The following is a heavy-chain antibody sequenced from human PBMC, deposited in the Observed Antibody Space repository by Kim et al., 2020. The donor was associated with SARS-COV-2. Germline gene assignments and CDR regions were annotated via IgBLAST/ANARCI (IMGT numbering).Heavy chain of an antibody. CDR1: GGSISSSSYY. CDR2: IYYSGST. D-gene: IGHD3-22*01. V-gene: IGHV4-39*01. J-gene: IGHJ6*02. CDR3: ARQVLVTMMAEVNYYYGMDF. Sequence: SETLSLTCTVSGGSISSSSYYWGWIRQPPGKGLEWIGSIYYSGSTYYNPSLKSRVTISVDTSKNQFSLKLSSVTAADTAVYYCARQVLVTMMAEVNYYYGMDFWGQGTTVTVSS.